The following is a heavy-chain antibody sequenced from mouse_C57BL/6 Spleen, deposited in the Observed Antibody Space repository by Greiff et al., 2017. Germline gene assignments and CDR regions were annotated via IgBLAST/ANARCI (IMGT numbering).Heavy chain of an antibody. J-gene: IGHJ4*01. D-gene: IGHD2-1*01. CDR3: ARDGNYGGAMDY. Sequence: QVQLKQSGAELVKPGASVKISCKASGYAFSSYWMNWVKQRPGQGLEWIGDIYPGSGSTNYNEKFKGKATLTVDTSSSTAYMQLSSLTSEDSAVYYCARDGNYGGAMDYWGQGTSVTVSS. V-gene: IGHV1-55*01. CDR1: GYAFSSYW. CDR2: IYPGSGST.